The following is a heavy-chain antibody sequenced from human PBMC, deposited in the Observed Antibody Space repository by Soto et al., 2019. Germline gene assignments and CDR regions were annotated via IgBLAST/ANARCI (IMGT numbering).Heavy chain of an antibody. CDR1: GFTFNTYP. J-gene: IGHJ6*02. CDR2: ISSTAGRTS. D-gene: IGHD3-10*01. V-gene: IGHV3-23*01. CDR3: AKGVLSFHYGMEV. Sequence: EVQLLQSGGGVVPPGGSLRLACATSGFTFNTYPMTWVRQAPGKGLAWVSSISSTAGRTSSYAYSVKGRFAISRDFSDNTVYLQMNNLRVDDTAVYFCAKGVLSFHYGMEVWGQGTTVTVSS.